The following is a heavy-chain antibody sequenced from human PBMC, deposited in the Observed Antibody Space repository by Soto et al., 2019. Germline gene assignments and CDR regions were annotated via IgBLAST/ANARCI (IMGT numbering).Heavy chain of an antibody. V-gene: IGHV1-69*01. D-gene: IGHD6-13*01. CDR3: ARVLNVAAAGTRNCGMDV. CDR1: GGTFSSYA. Sequence: QVQLVQSGAEVKKPGSSVKVSCKASGGTFSSYAISWVRQAPGQGLEWMGGIIPIFGTANYAQKFQGRVTITADESTSTAYLEQSSLRAEDTAVYYRARVLNVAAAGTRNCGMDVWGQRTTVTVSS. CDR2: IIPIFGTA. J-gene: IGHJ6*02.